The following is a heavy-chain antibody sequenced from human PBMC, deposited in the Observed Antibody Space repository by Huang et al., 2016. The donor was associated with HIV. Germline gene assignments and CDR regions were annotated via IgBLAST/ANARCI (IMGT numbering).Heavy chain of an antibody. J-gene: IGHJ4*02. CDR3: ARAVAGAAFDY. CDR1: GGNFSSSA. D-gene: IGHD6-19*01. V-gene: IGHV1-69*13. Sequence: QVQMVQSGAEVKKPGSSVKVFCKASGGNFSSSAITWVRQAPGQGLEWMGRITPIFATANSAQRCQGRVTITADESTTTGYMEMRSLTSYDTAVYYCARAVAGAAFDYWGQGTLLSVSS. CDR2: ITPIFATA.